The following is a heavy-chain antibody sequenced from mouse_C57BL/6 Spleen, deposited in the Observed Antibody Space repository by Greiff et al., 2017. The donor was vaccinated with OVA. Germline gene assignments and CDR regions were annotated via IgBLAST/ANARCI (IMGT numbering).Heavy chain of an antibody. D-gene: IGHD2-1*01. J-gene: IGHJ3*01. CDR2: INPSNGGT. CDR3: AKGNGNYVLAWFAY. V-gene: IGHV1-53*01. Sequence: QVQLQQPGTGLVQPGASVKLSCKASGYTFTSYWMHWVQQRPGQGLEWIGNINPSNGGTNYNEKFKSRAILTVDKSSSTAYMQLSSLTSEDSAVYYGAKGNGNYVLAWFAYWGQGTLLTVSA. CDR1: GYTFTSYW.